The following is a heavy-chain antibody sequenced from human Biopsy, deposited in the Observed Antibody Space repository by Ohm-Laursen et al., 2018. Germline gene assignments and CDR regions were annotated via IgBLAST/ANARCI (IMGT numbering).Heavy chain of an antibody. CDR2: MNPDSGGT. Sequence: ASVKVSCKVSGHTLTGHYMHWARQAPGQGPEWMGWMNPDSGGTKYAQKFQGRVTMTRDTSISTAYMELSSLRSDDTAVYYCARDSGDGSGNYGGCFDPWGQGTLVTVSS. V-gene: IGHV1-2*02. J-gene: IGHJ5*02. CDR1: GHTLTGHY. CDR3: ARDSGDGSGNYGGCFDP. D-gene: IGHD3-10*01.